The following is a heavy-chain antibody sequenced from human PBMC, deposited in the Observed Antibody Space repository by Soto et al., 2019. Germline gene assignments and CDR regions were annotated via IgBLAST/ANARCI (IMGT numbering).Heavy chain of an antibody. CDR2: IYHSGST. CDR1: GGSISSSNA. D-gene: IGHD1-26*01. CDR3: ARTSGIVGAPDRSHFDY. J-gene: IGHJ4*02. V-gene: IGHV4-4*02. Sequence: PSETLSLTCAVSGGSISSSNAWSWVRQPPGKGLEWFGEIYHSGSTNYNPSLKSRVTISVDKSKNQFSLKLSSVTAADTAVYYCARTSGIVGAPDRSHFDYWGQGTLVTVSS.